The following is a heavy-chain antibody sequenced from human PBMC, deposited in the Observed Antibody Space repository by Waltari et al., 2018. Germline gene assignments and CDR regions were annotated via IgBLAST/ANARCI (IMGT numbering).Heavy chain of an antibody. CDR2: TNADGSST. V-gene: IGHV3-74*01. CDR3: ARDLNYDFWSGYHERFYYYGLDL. D-gene: IGHD3-3*01. CDR1: DFSFSSSW. Sequence: EVQLVESGGRVAQSGGSLRLSCAASDFSFSSSWMQLACPPPGKGLVWVSRTNADGSSTDYADFAKGRFTVSRDNAKNTLTLQMNSLRVEDTAVYYCARDLNYDFWSGYHERFYYYGLDLWGQGTAVTVYS. J-gene: IGHJ6*02.